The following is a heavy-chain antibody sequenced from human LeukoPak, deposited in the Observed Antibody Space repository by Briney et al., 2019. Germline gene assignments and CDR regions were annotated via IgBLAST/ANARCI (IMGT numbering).Heavy chain of an antibody. CDR1: GYTFTGYY. CDR2: INAKSGGT. Sequence: VASVKVSCKASGYTFTGYYMHWVRQAPGQGLEWMGWINAKSGGTKYAQTFQGRVTMTRDTSISTAYMELRRLSLYDTAASYCARWVEPWLVDVEDFQQWGEGTLATVSS. J-gene: IGHJ1*01. V-gene: IGHV1-2*02. D-gene: IGHD6-19*01. CDR3: ARWVEPWLVDVEDFQQ.